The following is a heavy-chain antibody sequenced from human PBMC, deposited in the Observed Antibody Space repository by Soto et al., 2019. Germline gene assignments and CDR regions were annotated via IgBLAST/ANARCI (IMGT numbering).Heavy chain of an antibody. Sequence: SETLSLTCTVSGGSISSGGYYWSWIRQHPGKGLEWIGYIYYSGSTYYNPSLKSRVTISVDTSKNQFSLKLSSVTAADTAVYYCVRVPPVTNTWPYYYYGLDVSGQGTTVTVS. CDR3: VRVPPVTNTWPYYYYGLDV. V-gene: IGHV4-31*03. CDR1: GGSISSGGYY. J-gene: IGHJ6*02. D-gene: IGHD4-4*01. CDR2: IYYSGST.